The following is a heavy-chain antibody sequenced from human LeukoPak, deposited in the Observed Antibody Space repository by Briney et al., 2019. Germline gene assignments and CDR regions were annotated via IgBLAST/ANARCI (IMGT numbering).Heavy chain of an antibody. CDR2: INCDSGNT. J-gene: IGHJ4*02. D-gene: IGHD2-15*01. V-gene: IGHV1-18*04. CDR1: GYTFTSRG. Sequence: ASVKVSCKASGYTFTSRGISWVRQAPGQGLGWMGWINCDSGNTNYAHKFQGRLTMTTDTSTSTAYMELRSLRPDDTAVYYVARRDGRGSWYNHCGQGTPVTVSS. CDR3: ARRDGRGSWYNH.